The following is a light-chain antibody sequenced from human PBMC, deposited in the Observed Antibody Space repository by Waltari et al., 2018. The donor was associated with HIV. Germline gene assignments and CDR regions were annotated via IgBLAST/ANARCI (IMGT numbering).Light chain of an antibody. V-gene: IGLV3-21*02. J-gene: IGLJ2*01. Sequence: SYVLTQPHSVSVAPSQTARITRGGNNMATTKRVHWYRLNPSRATVVVIYDDRDRPSGIPDRFSGSSSGDTATLTISRAEAGDEADYYCQVWDGRGDPVIFGGGTKLAVV. CDR1: NMATTKR. CDR3: QVWDGRGDPVI. CDR2: DDR.